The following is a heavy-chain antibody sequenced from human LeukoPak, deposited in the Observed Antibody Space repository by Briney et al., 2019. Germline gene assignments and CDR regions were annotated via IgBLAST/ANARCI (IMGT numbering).Heavy chain of an antibody. CDR2: ISSSSLYT. V-gene: IGHV3-11*05. CDR3: ARAARFGSVNDAFDI. D-gene: IGHD3-16*01. Sequence: GGSLRLSCAASGVTFSDYSMSWIRQAPGKGLEWVSYISSSSLYTNYADSLKGRFTISRVNPKNSLFLQMNSLRAEDSAGYYCARAARFGSVNDAFDIWGQGTMVTVSS. J-gene: IGHJ3*02. CDR1: GVTFSDYS.